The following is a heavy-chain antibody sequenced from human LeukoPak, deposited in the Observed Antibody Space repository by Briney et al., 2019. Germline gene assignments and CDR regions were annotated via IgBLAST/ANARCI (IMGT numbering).Heavy chain of an antibody. J-gene: IGHJ5*02. V-gene: IGHV4-39*02. CDR1: GGSVSSGSYY. D-gene: IGHD4-17*01. Sequence: PSETLSLTCTVSGGSVSSGSYYWSWIRQPPGKGLEWIGNIYYSGSTYYKPSLKSRVTISVDTSRNQFSLKLNSVTAADTAVYYCARDALLIDDHGDFIPNWFDPWGQGILVTVSS. CDR3: ARDALLIDDHGDFIPNWFDP. CDR2: IYYSGST.